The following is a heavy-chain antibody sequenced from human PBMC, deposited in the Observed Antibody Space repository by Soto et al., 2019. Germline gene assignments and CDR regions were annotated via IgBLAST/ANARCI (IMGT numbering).Heavy chain of an antibody. CDR1: GFSLKNSRMG. J-gene: IGHJ5*02. D-gene: IGHD3-22*01. CDR3: ARIPYDSTGYYSPS. Sequence: QVTLKESGPVLVKPTETLTLSCTVSGFSLKNSRMGVSWIRQPPGKALEWLAHIFGNDEKSYSTSLKSRLSISKDTSKSQVVLTMTNMDPVDTATYYCARIPYDSTGYYSPSWGQGTLVTVSS. CDR2: IFGNDEK. V-gene: IGHV2-26*01.